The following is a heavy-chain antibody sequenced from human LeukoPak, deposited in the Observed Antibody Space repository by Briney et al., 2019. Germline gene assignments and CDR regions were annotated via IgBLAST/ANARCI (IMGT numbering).Heavy chain of an antibody. CDR1: GFTFDDYA. CDR3: AKDFHGGPGAFDI. Sequence: PGGSLRLSCAASGFTFDDYAMHWVRQAPGKGLEWVSGISWNSGSIGYADSVKGRFTISRDNAKNSLNLQMNSLRAEDTALYYCAKDFHGGPGAFDIWGQGTMVTVSS. D-gene: IGHD3-16*01. J-gene: IGHJ3*02. CDR2: ISWNSGSI. V-gene: IGHV3-9*01.